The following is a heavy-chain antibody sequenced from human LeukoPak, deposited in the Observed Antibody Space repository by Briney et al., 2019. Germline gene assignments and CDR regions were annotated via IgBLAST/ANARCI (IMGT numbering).Heavy chain of an antibody. Sequence: GGSLRLSCAASGFTFSDYCMTWIRQAPGKGLEWVAYISTGGSTIYYADSVKGRFTISRDNAKNSLYLHLSSLRAEDTAVYCCVRDAQHLIPQPYFFDYWGQGTLVTVSS. CDR2: ISTGGSTI. CDR1: GFTFSDYC. V-gene: IGHV3-11*04. CDR3: VRDAQHLIPQPYFFDY. J-gene: IGHJ4*02. D-gene: IGHD6-13*01.